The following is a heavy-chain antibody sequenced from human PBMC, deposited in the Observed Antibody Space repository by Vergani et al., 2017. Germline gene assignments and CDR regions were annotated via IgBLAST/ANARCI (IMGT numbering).Heavy chain of an antibody. CDR2: IYSGGSST. J-gene: IGHJ4*02. V-gene: IGHV3-23*03. CDR1: GFTFSSYA. CDR3: AKDSNRYQLLSDYFDY. D-gene: IGHD2-2*01. Sequence: EVQLLESGGGLVQPGGSLRLSCAASGFTFSSYAMSWVRQAPGKGLEWVSVIYSGGSSTYYADSVKGRFTISRDNSKNTLYLQMNSLRAEDTAVYYCAKDSNRYQLLSDYFDYWSQGTLVTVSS.